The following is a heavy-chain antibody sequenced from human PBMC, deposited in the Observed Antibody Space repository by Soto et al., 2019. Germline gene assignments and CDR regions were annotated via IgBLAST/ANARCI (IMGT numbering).Heavy chain of an antibody. CDR2: IIPIFGTE. D-gene: IGHD6-19*01. V-gene: IGHV1-69*06. Sequence: QVQLVQSGAEVKKPGSSVKVSCKASGGTFSSYAISWVRQAPGQGLEWMGGIIPIFGTENYAQKFQGRVTITADKSTSTAYMALSSLRSEDTAVYYCARGRSWLVSTPYYGMDVWGQGTTVTVSS. CDR3: ARGRSWLVSTPYYGMDV. CDR1: GGTFSSYA. J-gene: IGHJ6*02.